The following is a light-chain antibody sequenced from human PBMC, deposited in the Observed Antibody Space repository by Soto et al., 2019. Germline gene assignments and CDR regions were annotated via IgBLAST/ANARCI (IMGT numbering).Light chain of an antibody. CDR3: QQFSSSPLT. CDR2: DAS. J-gene: IGKJ4*01. V-gene: IGKV3-20*01. CDR1: QTVRNNY. Sequence: EIVLTQSRGTLSLSPGVRATLSCRASQTVRNNYLAWYQQKPGQAPRLRIYDASSRATGIPDRFSGGGSGTDFTLTIRRLEPEDSAVYYGQQFSSSPLTFGGGTQVDIK.